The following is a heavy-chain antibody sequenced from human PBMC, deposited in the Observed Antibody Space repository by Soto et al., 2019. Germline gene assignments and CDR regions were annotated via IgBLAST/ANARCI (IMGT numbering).Heavy chain of an antibody. V-gene: IGHV4-34*01. Sequence: QVQLQQWGAGLLKPSETLSLTCAVYGGFFSDFYWTWIRQPPGKGLEWIGEINHSGSTNYNPSLKSRVAISVDTSKNQFSLNLTSVTAADTAVYYCGPRGAVADPRGYWGQGTLVTVSS. CDR1: GGFFSDFY. D-gene: IGHD6-19*01. J-gene: IGHJ4*02. CDR2: INHSGST. CDR3: GPRGAVADPRGY.